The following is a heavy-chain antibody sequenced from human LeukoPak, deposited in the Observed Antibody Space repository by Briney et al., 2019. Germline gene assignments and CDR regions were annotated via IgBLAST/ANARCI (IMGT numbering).Heavy chain of an antibody. CDR2: VYYSGST. CDR1: GGSISSGGYY. Sequence: SETLSLTCTVSGGSISSGGYYWSWIRQHPGKGLEWIGYVYYSGSTYYNPSLKSRVTISVDTSKNQFSLKLSSVTAADTAVYYCARIRGHGSGSYYYFGYWGQGTLVTVSS. CDR3: ARIRGHGSGSYYYFGY. J-gene: IGHJ4*02. D-gene: IGHD3-10*01. V-gene: IGHV4-31*03.